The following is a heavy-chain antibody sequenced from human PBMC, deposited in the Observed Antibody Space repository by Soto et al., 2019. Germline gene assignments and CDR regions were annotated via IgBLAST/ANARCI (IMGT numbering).Heavy chain of an antibody. CDR3: WRSTMVVDAFDI. CDR1: GFTSSRYW. J-gene: IGHJ3*02. CDR2: LKHDGSER. V-gene: IGHV3-7*03. Sequence: GGSLRLPCAPSGFTSSRYWMSWVRQAPGKRMEWGANLKHDGSERYYVDSVKGRCTISRDSAKDSLCLQSHKLRAADSTVYHFWRSTMVVDAFDIWGQRTMVTVSS. D-gene: IGHD3-10*01.